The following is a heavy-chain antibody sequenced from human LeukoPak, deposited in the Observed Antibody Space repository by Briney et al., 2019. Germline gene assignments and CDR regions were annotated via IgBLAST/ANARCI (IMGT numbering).Heavy chain of an antibody. Sequence: PGGPLRLSCAASGFTFSTYAMSWVRQAPGKGLEWVSGISGSGVSAYYADSVKGRFTISRDNSKNTLYLQMNSLRAEDTAVYYCASRAYTAMVKWGQGNLVTVSS. V-gene: IGHV3-23*01. J-gene: IGHJ4*02. D-gene: IGHD5-18*01. CDR2: ISGSGVSA. CDR1: GFTFSTYA. CDR3: ASRAYTAMVK.